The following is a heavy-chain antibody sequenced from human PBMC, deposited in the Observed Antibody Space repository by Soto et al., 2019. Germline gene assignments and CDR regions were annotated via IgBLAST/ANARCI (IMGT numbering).Heavy chain of an antibody. J-gene: IGHJ2*01. Sequence: QVQLVQSGAEVKKPGSSVTVSCKASGGTFSSYTISWVRQAPGQGLEWMGGIMPIFGTANYAQKFQGRDTITADESTSTAYMELSILRSEDTAVYYCARGNHRWLQLWYFDLWGRGTLVTVSS. D-gene: IGHD5-12*01. CDR2: IMPIFGTA. CDR1: GGTFSSYT. CDR3: ARGNHRWLQLWYFDL. V-gene: IGHV1-69*12.